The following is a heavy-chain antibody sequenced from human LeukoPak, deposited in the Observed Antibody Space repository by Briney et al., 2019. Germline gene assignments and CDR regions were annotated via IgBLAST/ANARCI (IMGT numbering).Heavy chain of an antibody. CDR1: GFNFSSYW. Sequence: GGSLTLSCVASGFNFSSYWMSWVRQAPGKGLEWVANINQDGSEKYYVDSVKGRFTISRDNAKNSLYLQMNSLRAEDTAVYYGARVLYYYGMDVWGQGTTVTVSS. V-gene: IGHV3-7*05. CDR3: ARVLYYYGMDV. J-gene: IGHJ6*02. CDR2: INQDGSEK.